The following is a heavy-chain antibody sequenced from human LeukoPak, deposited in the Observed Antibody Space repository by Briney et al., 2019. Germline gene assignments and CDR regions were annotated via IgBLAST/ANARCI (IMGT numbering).Heavy chain of an antibody. D-gene: IGHD2-2*01. J-gene: IGHJ1*01. CDR1: GYTFTSYA. Sequence: ASVKVSCKASGYTFTSYAMNWVRQAPGQGLEWMGWINTNTGNPTYAQGFTGRFVFSLDTSVSTAYLQISSLKAEDTAVYYCARDFGYCSSTSCYASPEYFQHWGQGTLVTVSS. CDR3: ARDFGYCSSTSCYASPEYFQH. CDR2: INTNTGNP. V-gene: IGHV7-4-1*02.